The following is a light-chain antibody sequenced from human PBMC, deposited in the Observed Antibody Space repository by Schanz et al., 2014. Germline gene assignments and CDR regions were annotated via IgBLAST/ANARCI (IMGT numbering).Light chain of an antibody. CDR2: KAS. CDR3: QQSYSPPVT. J-gene: IGKJ4*01. V-gene: IGKV1-39*01. CDR1: QSVSTY. Sequence: DIQMTQSPSSLSASVGDRVTITCRASQSVSTYLNWHQQKLGKAPKVLIYKASSLQSEAPSRFSGSGSGTYFTLTISSLQPEDSATYYCQQSYSPPVTFGGGTKVESK.